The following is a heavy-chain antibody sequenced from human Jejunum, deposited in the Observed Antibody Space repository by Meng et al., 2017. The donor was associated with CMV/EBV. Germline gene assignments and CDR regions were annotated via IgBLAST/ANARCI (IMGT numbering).Heavy chain of an antibody. J-gene: IGHJ4*02. CDR3: ARDSPLDGYSLLDY. D-gene: IGHD5-24*01. CDR2: IDPNTGNP. CDR1: GYTFTSYA. V-gene: IGHV7-4-1*02. Sequence: AQLVCSCSDLKQSGASVNVSCRPSGYTFTSYAINWVRQAPGQGPDWMGWIDPNTGNPTYDQGFTGRFVFSLDTSVSTAYLQINSLRADDTAVYYCARDSPLDGYSLLDYWGQGTLVTASS.